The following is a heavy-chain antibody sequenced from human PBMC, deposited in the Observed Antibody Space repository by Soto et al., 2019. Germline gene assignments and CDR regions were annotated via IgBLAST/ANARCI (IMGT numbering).Heavy chain of an antibody. CDR2: ILGGGNT. CDR1: GFTFATYT. Sequence: EVQLLESGGHLVQPGGSLRLSCAASGFTFATYTFNWVRQAPGKGLEWVSGILGGGNTYYADSVKGRFTISRDNSQSSVFLQMNSLRDEDKAVYYCAADRQPDGIGTFDYWGQGTLVTVSS. CDR3: AADRQPDGIGTFDY. J-gene: IGHJ4*02. V-gene: IGHV3-23*01. D-gene: IGHD1-26*01.